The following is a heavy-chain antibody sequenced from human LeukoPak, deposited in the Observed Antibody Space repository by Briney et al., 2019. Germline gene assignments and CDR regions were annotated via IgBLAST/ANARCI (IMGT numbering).Heavy chain of an antibody. CDR1: GYSFTGYY. J-gene: IGHJ4*02. D-gene: IGHD1-26*01. V-gene: IGHV1-2*02. CDR3: ARYLLPLDY. CDR2: INPNSGGT. Sequence: ASVTVSFKASGYSFTGYYMHWVRQAPGQGLEWMGWINPNSGGTNYAQKFQGRVTMTSDTSISTAYMELSRLRSDDTAVYYCARYLLPLDYWGQGTLVTVSS.